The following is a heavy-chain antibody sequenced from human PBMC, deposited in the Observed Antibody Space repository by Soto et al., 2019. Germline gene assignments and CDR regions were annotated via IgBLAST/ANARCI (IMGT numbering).Heavy chain of an antibody. CDR2: IWSDGSNK. D-gene: IGHD2-15*01. J-gene: IGHJ6*02. V-gene: IGHV3-33*01. Sequence: QVQLVESGGGVVQPGRSLRLSCAASGFTFSSYGMHWVRQAPGKGLEWVAVIWSDGSNKYYADSLKGRFTIYRDNSKNTLYLQMNSLRDEDTAVYYCERETCSGGSCYSPYYYYYGMDVWGQGTTVIVSS. CDR3: ERETCSGGSCYSPYYYYYGMDV. CDR1: GFTFSSYG.